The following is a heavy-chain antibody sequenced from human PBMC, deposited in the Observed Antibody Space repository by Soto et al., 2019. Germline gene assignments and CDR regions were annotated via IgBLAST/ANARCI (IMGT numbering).Heavy chain of an antibody. Sequence: GGSLRLSCAASGFTFSSYWMSWVRQAPGKGLEWVANIKQDGSEKYYVDSVKGRFTISRDNAKNSLYLQMNSLRAEDTAVYYCARAEYSNYSWFDPWGQGTLVTVSS. D-gene: IGHD4-4*01. J-gene: IGHJ5*02. V-gene: IGHV3-7*01. CDR2: IKQDGSEK. CDR3: ARAEYSNYSWFDP. CDR1: GFTFSSYW.